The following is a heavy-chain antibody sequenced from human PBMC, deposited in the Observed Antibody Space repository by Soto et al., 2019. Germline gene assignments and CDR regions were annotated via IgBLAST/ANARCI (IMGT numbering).Heavy chain of an antibody. Sequence: SETLSLTCTVSGGSISSYYWSCIRQPPGKGLEWIGYIYYSGSTNYNPSLKSRVTISVDTSKNQFSLKLSSVTAADTAVYYCARSMFSRTYYDFWSGRPYGMDVWGQGTTVTVSS. CDR1: GGSISSYY. CDR3: ARSMFSRTYYDFWSGRPYGMDV. D-gene: IGHD3-3*01. CDR2: IYYSGST. V-gene: IGHV4-59*01. J-gene: IGHJ6*02.